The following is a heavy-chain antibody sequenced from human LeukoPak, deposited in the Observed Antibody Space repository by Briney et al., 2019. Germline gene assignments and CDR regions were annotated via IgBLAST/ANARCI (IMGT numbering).Heavy chain of an antibody. V-gene: IGHV1-8*02. CDR2: MNPNNGNT. J-gene: IGHJ4*02. Sequence: ASVKVFCKASGYTFTSYGISWVRQAPGQGLEWMGWMNPNNGNTGYVQKLQGRLTMTRDTSISTAYMELSSLRSEDTAVYYCARDLVDNACDFWGQGTLVTVSS. D-gene: IGHD2-8*01. CDR1: GYTFTSYG. CDR3: ARDLVDNACDF.